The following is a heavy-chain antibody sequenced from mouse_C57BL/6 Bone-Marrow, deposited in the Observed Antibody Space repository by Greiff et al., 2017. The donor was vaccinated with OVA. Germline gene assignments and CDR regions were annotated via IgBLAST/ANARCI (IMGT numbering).Heavy chain of an antibody. D-gene: IGHD2-4*01. CDR2: ISDGGSYT. Sequence: EVKLVESGGGLVKPGGSLKLSCAASGFTFSSYAMSWVRQTPEKRLEWVATISDGGSYTYYPDNVKGRFTISRDNAKNNLYLQMSHLKSEDTAMDDCARVDYDWFAYGGQGTLVTVSA. CDR3: ARVDYDWFAY. CDR1: GFTFSSYA. V-gene: IGHV5-4*03. J-gene: IGHJ3*01.